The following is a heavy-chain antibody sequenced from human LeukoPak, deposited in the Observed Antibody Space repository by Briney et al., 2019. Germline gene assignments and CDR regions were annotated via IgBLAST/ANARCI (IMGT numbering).Heavy chain of an antibody. Sequence: ASVKVSCKASGYTFTSYGISWVRQAPGRGLEWMAWISAKNGNTDYIQSLQGRVIMTTDTSTDTVYMELKNLRFDDTAVYYCARDDSWSAAGSYRGNGDAFDIWGQGTMVTVSS. CDR1: GYTFTSYG. D-gene: IGHD6-13*01. CDR3: ARDDSWSAAGSYRGNGDAFDI. V-gene: IGHV1-18*01. J-gene: IGHJ3*02. CDR2: ISAKNGNT.